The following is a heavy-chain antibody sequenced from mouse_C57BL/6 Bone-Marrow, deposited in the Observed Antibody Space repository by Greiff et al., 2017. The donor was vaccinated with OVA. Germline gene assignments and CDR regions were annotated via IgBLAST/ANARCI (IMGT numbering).Heavy chain of an antibody. D-gene: IGHD2-3*01. CDR1: GYAFSSSW. V-gene: IGHV1-82*01. Sequence: QVQLQQSGPELVKPGASVKISCKASGYAFSSSWMNWVKQRPGKGLEWIGRIYPGDGDTNYNGKFKGKATLTADKSSSTAYMQLSSLTSEDSAVYFCARDGYFYAMDDWGQGTSVTVSA. J-gene: IGHJ4*01. CDR3: ARDGYFYAMDD. CDR2: IYPGDGDT.